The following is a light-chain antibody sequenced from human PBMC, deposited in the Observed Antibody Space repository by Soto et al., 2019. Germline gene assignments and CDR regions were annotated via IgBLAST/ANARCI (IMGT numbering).Light chain of an antibody. CDR1: SSDIGAYNS. Sequence: QSVLTQPASVSGSPGQSITISCTGTSSDIGAYNSVSWYQHHPGKAPKLIVFQVSFRPSAVSDRFSGSKSDNTASLTISGLQTEDEADYYCNSYTSTGAYVFGTGTKVTVL. CDR3: NSYTSTGAYV. J-gene: IGLJ1*01. V-gene: IGLV2-14*01. CDR2: QVS.